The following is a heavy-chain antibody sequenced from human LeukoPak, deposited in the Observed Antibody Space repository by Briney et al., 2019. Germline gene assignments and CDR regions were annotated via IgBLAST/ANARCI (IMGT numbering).Heavy chain of an antibody. J-gene: IGHJ4*02. CDR3: AKDTSIGRYCTNGVCSPFDY. V-gene: IGHV3-23*01. CDR2: ISDSGGST. CDR1: GFTFSSYA. Sequence: GGSLRLSCAASGFTFSSYAMSWVRQAPGKGLEWISAISDSGGSTYDADSVKGWFTISRDNSKNTLYLQMNSLRAEDTAVYYCAKDTSIGRYCTNGVCSPFDYWGQGTLVTVSS. D-gene: IGHD2-8*01.